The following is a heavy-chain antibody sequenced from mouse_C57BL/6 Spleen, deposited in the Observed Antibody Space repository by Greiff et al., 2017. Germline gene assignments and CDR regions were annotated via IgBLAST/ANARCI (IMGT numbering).Heavy chain of an antibody. CDR3: ARNYYGSSYFDY. CDR2: IWSGGST. D-gene: IGHD1-1*01. V-gene: IGHV2-2*01. Sequence: QVQLKESGPGLVQSSQSLSITCTVSGFSFTSYGVHWVRQSPGKGLEWLGVIWSGGSTDYNAAFISRLSISKDNSKNQVFFKMNSLQADDTAIYYWARNYYGSSYFDYWGQGTTLTVSS. J-gene: IGHJ2*01. CDR1: GFSFTSYG.